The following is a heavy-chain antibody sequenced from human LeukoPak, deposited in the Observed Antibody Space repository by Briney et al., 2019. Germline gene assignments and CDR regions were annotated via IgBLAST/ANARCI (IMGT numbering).Heavy chain of an antibody. CDR1: GYAFTSYG. CDR2: ISAYNGNT. V-gene: IGHV1-18*01. J-gene: IGHJ4*02. CDR3: AREGGVGATPDFDY. D-gene: IGHD1-26*01. Sequence: ASVKVSCKASGYAFTSYGISWVRQAPGQGLEWVGWISAYNGNTNYAQKLQGRVTMTTDTSTSTAYMELRSLRSDDTAVYYCAREGGVGATPDFDYWGQGTLVTVSS.